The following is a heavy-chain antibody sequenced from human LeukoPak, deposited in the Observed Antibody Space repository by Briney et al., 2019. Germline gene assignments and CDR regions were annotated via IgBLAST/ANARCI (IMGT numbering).Heavy chain of an antibody. CDR3: ARLGRNCSGGSCYSGGWFDP. D-gene: IGHD2-15*01. CDR2: IYPGDSDT. CDR1: GYSFTSYW. J-gene: IGHJ5*02. V-gene: IGHV5-51*01. Sequence: GESLKISCKGSGYSFTSYWIGWVRQMPGKGLGWMGIIYPGDSDTRYSPSFQGQVTISADKSISTAYLQWSSLKASDTAMYYCARLGRNCSGGSCYSGGWFDPWGQGTLVTVSS.